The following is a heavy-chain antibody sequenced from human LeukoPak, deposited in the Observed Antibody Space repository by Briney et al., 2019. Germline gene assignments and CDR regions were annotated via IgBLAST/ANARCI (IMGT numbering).Heavy chain of an antibody. CDR3: TTQYYDILGRFALDY. V-gene: IGHV3-15*01. Sequence: PGGSLRLSCAASGFTFRNAWMSWVRQAPGKGLEWVGRIKSKTDDGTTDYAAPVKDKFTISRDESKNTLYLQMNSLKTEDTAVYYCTTQYYDILGRFALDYWGQGTLVTVSS. CDR2: IKSKTDDGTT. CDR1: GFTFRNAW. D-gene: IGHD3-9*01. J-gene: IGHJ4*02.